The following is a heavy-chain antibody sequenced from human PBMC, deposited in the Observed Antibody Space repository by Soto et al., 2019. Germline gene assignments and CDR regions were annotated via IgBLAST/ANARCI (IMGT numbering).Heavy chain of an antibody. Sequence: LGESLKISCQGSGYSFTTHWITWVRQTPGKGLEWMGRIDPSNSYINYSPSFQGHVTISVDRSISTAYLQWSRLEASANAIYYCARRVSGPKEEYNAYHFYGLDVWCQGTKVTVSS. V-gene: IGHV5-10-1*01. CDR1: GYSFTTHW. CDR3: ARRVSGPKEEYNAYHFYGLDV. D-gene: IGHD1-1*01. J-gene: IGHJ6*02. CDR2: IDPSNSYI.